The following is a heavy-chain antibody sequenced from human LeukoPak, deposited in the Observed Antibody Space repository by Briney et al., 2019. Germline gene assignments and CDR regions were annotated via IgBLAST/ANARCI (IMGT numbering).Heavy chain of an antibody. CDR1: GYTLTELS. CDR2: FDPEDGET. CDR3: ATNGGGYCSGGSCYGLQH. V-gene: IGHV1-24*01. J-gene: IGHJ1*01. Sequence: GASVKVSCKVSGYTLTELSMHWVRQAPGKGLEWTGGFDPEDGETIYAQKFQGRVTMTEDTSTDTAYMELSSLRSEDTAVYYCATNGGGYCSGGSCYGLQHWGQGTLVTVSS. D-gene: IGHD2-15*01.